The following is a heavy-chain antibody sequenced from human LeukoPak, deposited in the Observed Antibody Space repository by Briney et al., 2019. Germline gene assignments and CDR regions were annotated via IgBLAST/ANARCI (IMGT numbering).Heavy chain of an antibody. D-gene: IGHD1-26*01. V-gene: IGHV1-46*01. J-gene: IGHJ1*01. Sequence: ASVKVSCKASGYTFTSYDINWVRQAPGQGLEWMGIINPSGGSTSYAQKFQGRVTMTRDMSTSTVYMELSSLRSEDTAVYYCARELVGATHYFQHWGQGTLVTVSS. CDR1: GYTFTSYD. CDR3: ARELVGATHYFQH. CDR2: INPSGGST.